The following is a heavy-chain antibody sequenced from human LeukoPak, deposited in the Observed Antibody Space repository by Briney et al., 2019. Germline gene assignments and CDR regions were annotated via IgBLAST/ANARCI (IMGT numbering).Heavy chain of an antibody. CDR3: MSDLDY. J-gene: IGHJ4*02. CDR1: GFTFSNAW. V-gene: IGHV3-15*01. Sequence: GGSLRLSCATSGFTFSNAWMTWVRQAQGKGLEWVGRIKTKGEGGTVDYAAPVKGRFTISRDDSKNTLYLQMNSLKTEDTAIYYCMSDLDYWGQGTLVTVSS. CDR2: IKTKGEGGTV.